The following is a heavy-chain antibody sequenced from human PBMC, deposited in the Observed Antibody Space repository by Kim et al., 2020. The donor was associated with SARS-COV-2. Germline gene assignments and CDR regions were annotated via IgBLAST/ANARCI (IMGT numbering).Heavy chain of an antibody. V-gene: IGHV3-30-3*01. D-gene: IGHD6-19*01. J-gene: IGHJ3*02. CDR3: VRDVMLVAGTTIVDFEN. CDR2: ISYDGSSK. CDR1: GFTFSSYA. Sequence: GGSLRLSCAASGFTFSSYAMHWVRQAPGKGLEWVAVISYDGSSKYYADSVKGRFTISRDNSKNTLYLQMNSLRAEDTAVYYCVRDVMLVAGTTIVDFENWGQGTMVTVSS.